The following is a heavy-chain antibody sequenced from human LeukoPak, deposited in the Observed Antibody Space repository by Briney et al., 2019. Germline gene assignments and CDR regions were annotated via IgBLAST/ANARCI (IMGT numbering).Heavy chain of an antibody. V-gene: IGHV1-46*01. D-gene: IGHD4-23*01. J-gene: IGHJ5*02. Sequence: EASVKVSCKASGYTFTGYYMHWVRQAPGQGLEWMGWINPNSGGSTSYAQKFQGRVTMTRDMSTSTDYMELSSLRSEDTAVYYCARDNSVEDTAWWFDPWGQGTLVTVSS. CDR3: ARDNSVEDTAWWFDP. CDR2: INPNSGGST. CDR1: GYTFTGYY.